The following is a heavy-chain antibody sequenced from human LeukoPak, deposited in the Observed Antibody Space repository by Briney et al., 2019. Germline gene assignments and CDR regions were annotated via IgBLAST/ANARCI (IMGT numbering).Heavy chain of an antibody. CDR2: IKSKTDGGTT. Sequence: PGGSLRLSCAASGFTFSNAWMSWVRQAPGKGLEWVGRIKSKTDGGTTDYAAPVKGRFTISRDDSKNTLYLQMNSLKTEDTAVYYCTTSRAILSIAARPLDYWGQGTLVTVSS. J-gene: IGHJ4*02. CDR3: TTSRAILSIAARPLDY. D-gene: IGHD6-6*01. CDR1: GFTFSNAW. V-gene: IGHV3-15*01.